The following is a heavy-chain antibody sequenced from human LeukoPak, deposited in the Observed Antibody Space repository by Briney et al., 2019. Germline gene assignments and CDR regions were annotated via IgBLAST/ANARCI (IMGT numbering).Heavy chain of an antibody. CDR1: GYTFTSYG. Sequence: ASVKVSCKASGYTFTSYGISWVRQAPGQGLEWMGWISAYNGNTNYAQKLQGRVNMTTDTSTSTDYMELRSLRSDDTAVYYCAREAPTNSYGIFDYWGQGTLVTVSS. CDR2: ISAYNGNT. D-gene: IGHD5-18*01. V-gene: IGHV1-18*01. J-gene: IGHJ4*02. CDR3: AREAPTNSYGIFDY.